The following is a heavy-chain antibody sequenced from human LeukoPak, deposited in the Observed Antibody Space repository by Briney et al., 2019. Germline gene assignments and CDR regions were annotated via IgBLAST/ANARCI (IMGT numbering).Heavy chain of an antibody. V-gene: IGHV1-69*13. CDR1: RGTFSSYA. J-gene: IGHJ4*02. CDR2: IIPTFGTA. D-gene: IGHD1-26*01. CDR3: ARDFSWGRELYSNYFDY. Sequence: SVKVSCKASRGTFSSYALIWVRQAPGQGPEWMGGIIPTFGTAAYAQKFQGRVTISADESTSTAYMELSRLRSDDTAVYYCARDFSWGRELYSNYFDYWGQGTLVTVSS.